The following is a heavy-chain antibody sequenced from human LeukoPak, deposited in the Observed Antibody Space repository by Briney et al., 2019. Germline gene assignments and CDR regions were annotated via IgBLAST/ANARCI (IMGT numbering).Heavy chain of an antibody. CDR1: GYNFTTYW. CDR3: ARQRSRRDGMDV. V-gene: IGHV5-51*01. Sequence: GESLKISCEGSGYNFTTYWLSRVRQMPPKGLERMGIIYPGGSDTRYSPSFQGQVTISADKSISTAYLQWSSLKASDTAMYYCARQRSRRDGMDVWGQGTTVTVSS. J-gene: IGHJ6*02. CDR2: IYPGGSDT.